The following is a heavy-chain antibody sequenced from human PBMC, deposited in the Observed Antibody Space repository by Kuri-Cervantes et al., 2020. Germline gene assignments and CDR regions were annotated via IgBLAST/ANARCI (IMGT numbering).Heavy chain of an antibody. CDR1: GGSVSSGSYY. Sequence: GSLRLSCTVSGGSVSSGSYYWSWIRQPPGKGLEWIGYIYYSGSTNYNPSLKSRVTISVDTSKNQFSLKLSSVTAADTAVYYRASTMVRGVIIYWGRGTLVTVSS. D-gene: IGHD3-10*01. CDR2: IYYSGST. CDR3: ASTMVRGVIIY. J-gene: IGHJ4*02. V-gene: IGHV4-61*01.